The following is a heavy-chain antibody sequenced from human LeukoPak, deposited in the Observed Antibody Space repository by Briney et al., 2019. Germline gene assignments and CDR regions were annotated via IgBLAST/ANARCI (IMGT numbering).Heavy chain of an antibody. D-gene: IGHD6-13*01. CDR1: GGTFSSYA. V-gene: IGHV1-69*01. J-gene: IGHJ4*02. CDR3: ARESYPRITTAADGSDY. Sequence: GSSVKVPCKASGGTFSSYAISWVRQAPGQGLEWMGGIIPIFDTANYAQKFQGRVTITADESTSTTYMELSSLRSEDTAVYYCARESYPRITTAADGSDYWGQGTLVTVSS. CDR2: IIPIFDTA.